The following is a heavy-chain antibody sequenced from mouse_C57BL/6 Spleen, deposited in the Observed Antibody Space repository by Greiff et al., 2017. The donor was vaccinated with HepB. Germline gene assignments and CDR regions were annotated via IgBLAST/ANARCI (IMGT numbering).Heavy chain of an antibody. CDR3: ARHGSSVAMDY. D-gene: IGHD1-1*01. CDR1: GFSLTSYG. Sequence: VQVVESGPGLVQPSQSLSITCTVSGFSLTSYGVHWVRQSPGKGLEWLGVIWSGGSTDYNAAFISRLSISKDNSKSQVFFKMNSLQADDTAIYYCARHGSSVAMDYWGQGTSVTVSS. CDR2: IWSGGST. V-gene: IGHV2-2*01. J-gene: IGHJ4*01.